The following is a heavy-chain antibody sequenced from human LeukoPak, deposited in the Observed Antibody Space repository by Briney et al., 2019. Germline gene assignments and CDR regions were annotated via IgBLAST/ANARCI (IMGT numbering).Heavy chain of an antibody. Sequence: GGSLRLSCAASGFTFSGYSMNWVRQAPGKGLEWVSSISTSGTYIDYADSVKGRFTISRDNAKNSLYLQLDSLRAEDTAVYYCARDLEDYNSGGYYLGYWGQGTLVTVSS. CDR1: GFTFSGYS. J-gene: IGHJ4*02. CDR3: ARDLEDYNSGGYYLGY. CDR2: ISTSGTYI. D-gene: IGHD3-22*01. V-gene: IGHV3-21*01.